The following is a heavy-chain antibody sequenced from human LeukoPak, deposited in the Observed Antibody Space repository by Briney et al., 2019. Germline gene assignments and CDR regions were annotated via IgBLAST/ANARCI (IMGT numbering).Heavy chain of an antibody. J-gene: IGHJ3*02. Sequence: PGGSLRLSCAGSGFIFSNYGIHWVRQAPGKGLEWVSGIHGSGETTYYADSVKGRFTISRDNSREMLYLQMNSLRVEDTAVYYCAKDPNGDYVGAFDSWGQGTMVTVSS. D-gene: IGHD4-17*01. CDR2: IHGSGETT. CDR3: AKDPNGDYVGAFDS. CDR1: GFIFSNYG. V-gene: IGHV3-23*01.